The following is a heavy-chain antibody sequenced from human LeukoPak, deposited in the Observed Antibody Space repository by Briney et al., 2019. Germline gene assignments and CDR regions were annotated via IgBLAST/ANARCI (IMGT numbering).Heavy chain of an antibody. CDR2: ICLNNGSI. CDR3: AKASPVYSSSWGLGYYYMDV. J-gene: IGHJ6*03. D-gene: IGHD6-13*01. Sequence: GESLCLSCAVSGFTLDVYAMYWVPAPPRRGVGWVSDICLNNGSIGYADSVKGRFTISRDNAKNSLYLQMNSLRAEDMALYYCAKASPVYSSSWGLGYYYMDVWGKGTTVTVSS. V-gene: IGHV3-9*03. CDR1: GFTLDVYA.